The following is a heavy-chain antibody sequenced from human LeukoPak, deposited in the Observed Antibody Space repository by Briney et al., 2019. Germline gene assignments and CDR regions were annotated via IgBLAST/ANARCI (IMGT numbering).Heavy chain of an antibody. V-gene: IGHV3-30*02. CDR3: AKDSGIAAAGQNY. CDR2: IRYDGSNK. J-gene: IGHJ4*02. Sequence: GGSLRLSCAASGFTFSSYGMHWVRQAPGKGLEWVAFIRYDGSNKYYADSVKGRFTISRDNSKNTLYLQMNSLRAEDTAVYYCAKDSGIAAAGQNYWGQGTLVTVSS. D-gene: IGHD6-13*01. CDR1: GFTFSSYG.